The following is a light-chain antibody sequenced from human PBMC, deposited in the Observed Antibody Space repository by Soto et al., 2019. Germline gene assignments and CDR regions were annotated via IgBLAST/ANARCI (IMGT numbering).Light chain of an antibody. CDR2: GAS. Sequence: EIVMTQSPATLSVSPGERATLSCRASQSVSSNLAWYQQKPGQAPRLLIYGASTRATGIPAKFSGSGSGTEFTLTISNLQSEDFAVYYCQQYNNWSGTFGQGAKVEIK. J-gene: IGKJ1*01. CDR1: QSVSSN. V-gene: IGKV3-15*01. CDR3: QQYNNWSGT.